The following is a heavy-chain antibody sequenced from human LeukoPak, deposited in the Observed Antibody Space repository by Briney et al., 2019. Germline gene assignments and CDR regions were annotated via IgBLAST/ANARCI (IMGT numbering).Heavy chain of an antibody. Sequence: ASVKVSRKASGYTFTSYGISWVRQAPGQGLEWMGWISAYNGNTNYAQKLQGRVTMTTDTSTSTAYMELRSLRSDDTAVYYCARDWPRIVVVVAATTDGIFDYWGQGTLVTVSS. J-gene: IGHJ4*02. V-gene: IGHV1-18*01. CDR1: GYTFTSYG. CDR2: ISAYNGNT. CDR3: ARDWPRIVVVVAATTDGIFDY. D-gene: IGHD2-15*01.